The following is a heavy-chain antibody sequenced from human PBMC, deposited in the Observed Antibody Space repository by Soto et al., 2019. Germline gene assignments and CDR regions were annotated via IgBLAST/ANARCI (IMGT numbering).Heavy chain of an antibody. J-gene: IGHJ3*02. CDR2: ISGSGDGT. CDR1: GFTFSNHA. Sequence: PGGSLRLSCAASGFTFSNHAMSWVRQAPGKGLEWVSAISGSGDGTYYADPVKGRFTISRDNSKNTLYLQLNSLRAEDTAVYYCAKVQYISGWFGDAFEIWGQGTMVTVS. D-gene: IGHD6-19*01. CDR3: AKVQYISGWFGDAFEI. V-gene: IGHV3-23*01.